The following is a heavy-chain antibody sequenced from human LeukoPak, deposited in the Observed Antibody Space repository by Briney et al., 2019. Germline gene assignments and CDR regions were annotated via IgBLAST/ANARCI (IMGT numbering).Heavy chain of an antibody. CDR2: ISYDGSNK. V-gene: IGHV3-30*09. D-gene: IGHD2-2*01. CDR1: GFTFSSYA. J-gene: IGHJ6*03. CDR3: ARDKADIVVVPASGSGYYYYYYMDV. Sequence: PGGSLRLSCAASGFTFSSYAMHWVRQAPGKGLEWVAVISYDGSNKYYADSVKGRFAISRDNSKNTLYLQMNSLRAEDTAVYYCARDKADIVVVPASGSGYYYYYYMDVWGKGTTVTVSS.